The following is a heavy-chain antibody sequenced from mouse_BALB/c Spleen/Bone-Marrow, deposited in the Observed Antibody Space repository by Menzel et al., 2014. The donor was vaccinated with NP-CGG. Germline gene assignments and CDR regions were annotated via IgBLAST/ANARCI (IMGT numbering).Heavy chain of an antibody. D-gene: IGHD4-1*01. Sequence: VQLQQSGADLVRPGTSVKASCKASGYAFTNYLIEWVKQRPGQGLEWIGVINPGSGATNYNEKFKGKATLTADKSSSTAYMQLSSLTSDDSAVYFCARELGPSYAMDYWGQGTSVTVSS. J-gene: IGHJ4*01. V-gene: IGHV1-54*01. CDR2: INPGSGAT. CDR1: GYAFTNYL. CDR3: ARELGPSYAMDY.